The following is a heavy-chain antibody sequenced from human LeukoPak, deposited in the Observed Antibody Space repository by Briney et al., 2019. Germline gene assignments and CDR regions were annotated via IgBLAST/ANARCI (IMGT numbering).Heavy chain of an antibody. D-gene: IGHD3-3*01. Sequence: SETLSLTCTVSGGSISSSSYYWSWIRQPPGKGLEWIGEINHSGSTNYNPSLKSRVTISVDTSKNQFSLKLSSVTAADTAVYYCARRITIFGVVISWGQGTLVTVSS. J-gene: IGHJ5*02. CDR2: INHSGST. CDR3: ARRITIFGVVIS. CDR1: GGSISSSSYY. V-gene: IGHV4-39*07.